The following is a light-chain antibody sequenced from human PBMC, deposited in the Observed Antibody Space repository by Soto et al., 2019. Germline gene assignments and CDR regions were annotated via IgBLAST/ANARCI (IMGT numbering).Light chain of an antibody. Sequence: EIVMTQSPATLSVSPGERATLSCRASQSVSSNLAWYQQKPGQAPRLLIYGESTRATGIPARFSGSGSGTEFTFTISSLQSEDLAFYYCQQNNTWLATFGPGTKVDIK. CDR1: QSVSSN. J-gene: IGKJ3*01. CDR2: GES. V-gene: IGKV3-15*01. CDR3: QQNNTWLAT.